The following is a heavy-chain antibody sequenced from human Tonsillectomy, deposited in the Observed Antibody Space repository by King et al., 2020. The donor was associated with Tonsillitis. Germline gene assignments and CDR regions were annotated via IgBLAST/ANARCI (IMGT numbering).Heavy chain of an antibody. V-gene: IGHV4-31*01. CDR1: GGSISSGGYY. Sequence: QLQESGPGLVKPSQTLSLTCTVSGGSISSGGYYWSWIRQQPGKGLEWIGNIYYSGSTHYNPSLKSQVTISVDTSKNQFSLNLLSVTAADTAVYYCAREGGKNDYYGVDVWGQGTTVTVSS. D-gene: IGHD4-23*01. CDR2: IYYSGST. CDR3: AREGGKNDYYGVDV. J-gene: IGHJ6*02.